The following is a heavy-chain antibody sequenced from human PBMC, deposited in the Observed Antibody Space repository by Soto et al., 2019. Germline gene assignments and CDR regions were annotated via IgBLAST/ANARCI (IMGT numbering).Heavy chain of an antibody. CDR2: IYPGDSDT. D-gene: IGHD1-1*01. J-gene: IGHJ3*01. CDR3: ARNVKVVQSRAYGAFDL. V-gene: IGHV5-51*01. Sequence: PGESLKISCKGSGYSFTSYWIGWVRQMPGKGLEWMGIIYPGDSDTRYSPSFQGQVTISADKSISTAYLQWSSLKASDTAMYYCARNVKVVQSRAYGAFDLWGQGTMVTVSS. CDR1: GYSFTSYW.